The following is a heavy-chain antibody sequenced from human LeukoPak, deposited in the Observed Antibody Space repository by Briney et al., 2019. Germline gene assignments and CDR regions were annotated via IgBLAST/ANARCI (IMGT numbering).Heavy chain of an antibody. Sequence: GGSLRLSCAASGFIFTSNRMNWVRQAPGKGLEWVANIKHDGSEQIYVDSVKGRFTISRDNAKDSVYLQMNSLRAEDTAVYYCTRGLGEHGGVSDRWGQGTLVTVS. CDR1: GFIFTSNR. D-gene: IGHD3-16*01. J-gene: IGHJ5*02. CDR2: IKHDGSEQ. CDR3: TRGLGEHGGVSDR. V-gene: IGHV3-7*01.